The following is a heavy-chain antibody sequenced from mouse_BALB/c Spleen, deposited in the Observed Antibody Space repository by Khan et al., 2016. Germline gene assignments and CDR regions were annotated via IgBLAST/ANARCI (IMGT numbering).Heavy chain of an antibody. J-gene: IGHJ2*01. D-gene: IGHD1-2*01. CDR3: ARTARIKY. CDR1: GYSITSGYG. CDR2: KSYSGST. Sequence: VQLKQSGPGLVKPSQSLSLTCTVTGYSITSGYGWNWIRQFPGNKLEWMGYKSYSGSTNYNPSLKSRTSITRDTSKNQFFLQLNSVTTEDTATYYCARTARIKYWGQGTTLTVSS. V-gene: IGHV3-2*02.